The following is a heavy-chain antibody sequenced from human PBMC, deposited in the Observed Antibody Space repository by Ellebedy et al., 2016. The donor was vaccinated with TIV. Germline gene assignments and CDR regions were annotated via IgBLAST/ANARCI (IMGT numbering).Heavy chain of an antibody. CDR1: GFTFSDHY. CDR3: TTTMYYYDSGGYPTGDVLDI. J-gene: IGHJ3*02. Sequence: PGGSLRLSCAASGFTFSDHYMNWVRQAPGKGLEGVGRIKSKTDGGTTDYAAPVKGRFTISRDDSKNTLYFQMNSLKTEDTAVYYCTTTMYYYDSGGYPTGDVLDIWGQGTIVTVSS. V-gene: IGHV3-15*07. D-gene: IGHD3-22*01. CDR2: IKSKTDGGTT.